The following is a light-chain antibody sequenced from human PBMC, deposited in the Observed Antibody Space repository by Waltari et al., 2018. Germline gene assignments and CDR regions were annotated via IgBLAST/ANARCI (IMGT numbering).Light chain of an antibody. Sequence: DIQMTQSPSSLSASVGDRVTITCRASQSISSYLNWYQQKPGKAPKVLIYAASSLQSGVPSRFSGSGSGTDFTLTICSLQPEDFATYYCQQSYSILYTFGQGTKLEIK. CDR3: QQSYSILYT. V-gene: IGKV1-39*01. J-gene: IGKJ2*01. CDR1: QSISSY. CDR2: AAS.